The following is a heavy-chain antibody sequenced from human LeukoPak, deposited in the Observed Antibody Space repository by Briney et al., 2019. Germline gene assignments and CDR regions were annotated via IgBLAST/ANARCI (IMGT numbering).Heavy chain of an antibody. V-gene: IGHV3-23*01. CDR3: AKGANQKGPAYSNSMQVGVDY. J-gene: IGHJ4*02. CDR2: ISGSGGST. D-gene: IGHD6-13*01. Sequence: GGSLRLSCAASGFTFSSYAMSWVRQAPGKGLEWVSAISGSGGSTYYADSVKGRFTISRDNSKNTLYLQMNSLRAEDTAVYYCAKGANQKGPAYSNSMQVGVDYWGQGTLVTVPS. CDR1: GFTFSSYA.